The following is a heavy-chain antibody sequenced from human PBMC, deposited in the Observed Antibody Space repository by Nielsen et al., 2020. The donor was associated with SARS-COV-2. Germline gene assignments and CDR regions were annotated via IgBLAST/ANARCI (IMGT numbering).Heavy chain of an antibody. Sequence: GESLKISCAASGFTFNIYAMAWVRRAPGGGLQWVTGVSASGGSTYYTDSVKGRFSISRDNSKNTLFLQMHSLRVEDTALYYCAKDGVVRGDALDLWGQGTMVTVSS. J-gene: IGHJ3*01. CDR1: GFTFNIYA. V-gene: IGHV3-23*01. CDR2: VSASGGST. CDR3: AKDGVVRGDALDL. D-gene: IGHD3-10*01.